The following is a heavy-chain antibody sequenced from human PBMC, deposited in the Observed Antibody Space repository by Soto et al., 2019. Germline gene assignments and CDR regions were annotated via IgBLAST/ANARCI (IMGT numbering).Heavy chain of an antibody. CDR3: ARALGLEMATIPDSL. J-gene: IGHJ4*02. CDR1: GFTFSSYS. Sequence: EVQLVESGGGLVQPGGSLRLSCAASGFTFSSYSMNWVRQAPGKGLEWVSYISSSSSTIYYADSVKGRFTISRDNAQNSLYLHMTSLRDEDTAVYSCARALGLEMATIPDSLRGQGTLVTVSA. CDR2: ISSSSSTI. D-gene: IGHD5-12*01. V-gene: IGHV3-48*02.